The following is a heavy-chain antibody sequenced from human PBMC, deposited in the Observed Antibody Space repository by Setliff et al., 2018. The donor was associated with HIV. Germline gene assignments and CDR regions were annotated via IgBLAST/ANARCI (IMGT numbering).Heavy chain of an antibody. V-gene: IGHV1-18*01. CDR1: GDTFSNYA. CDR3: ATDWGSGSYYVRAFDL. D-gene: IGHD1-26*01. J-gene: IGHJ3*01. CDR2: ISTHNGNT. Sequence: ASVKVSCKASGDTFSNYAINWARQAPGQGPEWMGWISTHNGNTNYAQKFQGGVTMTTDTSTSTVYMELRSLRSDDTAVYVCATDWGSGSYYVRAFDLWGQGTMVTVSS.